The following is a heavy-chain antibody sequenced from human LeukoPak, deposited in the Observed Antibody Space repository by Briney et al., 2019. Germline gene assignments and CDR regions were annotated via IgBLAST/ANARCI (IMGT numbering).Heavy chain of an antibody. D-gene: IGHD3-3*01. Sequence: GASVKVSCKASGYTFTGYYMHWVRQAPGQGLEWMGWINPNSGGTNYAQKFQGRVTMTRDTSISTAYMELSRLRSDDTAVYYCARDAYYDFWSGDNWFDPWGQGTLVTVSS. CDR1: GYTFTGYY. V-gene: IGHV1-2*02. J-gene: IGHJ5*02. CDR2: INPNSGGT. CDR3: ARDAYYDFWSGDNWFDP.